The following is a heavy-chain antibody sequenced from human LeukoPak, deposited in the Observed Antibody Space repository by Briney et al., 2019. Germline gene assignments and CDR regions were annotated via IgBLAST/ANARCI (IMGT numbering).Heavy chain of an antibody. CDR2: IYYSGST. CDR1: GGSISSGDYY. D-gene: IGHD1-14*01. V-gene: IGHV4-30-4*08. J-gene: IGHJ3*02. Sequence: SETLSLTCTVSGGSISSGDYYWSWIRQPPGKGLEWIGNIYYSGSTYYNPSLKSRVTISVDTSKNQFSLKLSSVTAADTAVYYCARAPEITGRPHAFDIWGQGTMVTVSS. CDR3: ARAPEITGRPHAFDI.